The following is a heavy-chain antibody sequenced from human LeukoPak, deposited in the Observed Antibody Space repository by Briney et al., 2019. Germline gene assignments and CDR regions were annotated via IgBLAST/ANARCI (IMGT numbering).Heavy chain of an antibody. CDR1: GFTFSSYG. D-gene: IGHD6-13*01. J-gene: IGHJ4*02. CDR3: AKDRYSSWYLTLDY. CDR2: IRYDGSNK. V-gene: IGHV3-30*02. Sequence: GGSLRLSCASSGFTFSSYGMHWVSQAPGKGLEGVAFIRYDGSNKDYADSVKGRITISRDNSKNTLYLQMNSLRAEDTAVYYCAKDRYSSWYLTLDYWGQGTLVTVSS.